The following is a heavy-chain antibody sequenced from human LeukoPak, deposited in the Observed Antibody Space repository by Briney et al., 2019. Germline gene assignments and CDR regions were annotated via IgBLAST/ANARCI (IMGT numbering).Heavy chain of an antibody. V-gene: IGHV4-31*03. CDR2: IYYSGST. J-gene: IGHJ4*02. CDR3: ARAYSYGANFDY. D-gene: IGHD5-18*01. CDR1: GGSISSGGYY. Sequence: SETLSLTCTVSGGSISSGGYYWSWIRQHPGKGLEWIGYIYYSGSTYYNPSLKSRVTISVDTSKNQFSLKLSSVTAADTAVYYCARAYSYGANFDYWGQGTLVTVSS.